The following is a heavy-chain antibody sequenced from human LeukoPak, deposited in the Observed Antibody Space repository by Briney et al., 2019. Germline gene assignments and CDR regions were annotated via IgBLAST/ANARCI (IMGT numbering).Heavy chain of an antibody. D-gene: IGHD3-10*01. CDR2: IYYSGST. CDR1: GGSISSYY. V-gene: IGHV4-59*01. CDR3: ASLYYGSGSFDY. Sequence: PSETLSLTCTVPGGSISSYYWSWIRQPPGKGLEWIGYIYYSGSTNYNPSLKSRVTISVDTSKNQISLKLTSATAADTAVYYCASLYYGSGSFDYWGQGTLVTVSS. J-gene: IGHJ4*02.